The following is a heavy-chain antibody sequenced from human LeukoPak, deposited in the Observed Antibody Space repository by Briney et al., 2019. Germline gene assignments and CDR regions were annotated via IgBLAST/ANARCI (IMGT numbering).Heavy chain of an antibody. D-gene: IGHD4-17*01. CDR2: INPGGGPT. V-gene: IGHV1-46*01. CDR3: ARGAAPRSYDFGDYFDY. J-gene: IGHJ4*02. Sequence: ASVKVSCKASGYSVLSYYIHWVRQAPGQGLEWVGIINPGGGPTNYARKFQARVTLTSDTSTTTVYMELSGLTSEDTAVYYCARGAAPRSYDFGDYFDYWGQGTLVTVSS. CDR1: GYSVLSYY.